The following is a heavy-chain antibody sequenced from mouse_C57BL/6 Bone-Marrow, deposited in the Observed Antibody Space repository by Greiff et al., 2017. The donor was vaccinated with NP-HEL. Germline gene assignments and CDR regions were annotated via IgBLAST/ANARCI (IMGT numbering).Heavy chain of an antibody. CDR3: ARSGYSNYVGWFAY. CDR2: IHPNSGST. CDR1: GYTFTSYW. Sequence: VQLQQSGAELVKPGASVKLSCKASGYTFTSYWMHWVKQRPGQGLEWIGMIHPNSGSTNYNEKFKSKATLTVDKSSSTAYMQLSSLTSEDSAVYYCARSGYSNYVGWFAYWGQGTLVAVSA. V-gene: IGHV1-64*01. J-gene: IGHJ3*01. D-gene: IGHD2-5*01.